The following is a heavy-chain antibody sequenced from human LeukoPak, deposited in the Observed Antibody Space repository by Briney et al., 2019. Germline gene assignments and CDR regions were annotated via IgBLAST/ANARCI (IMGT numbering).Heavy chain of an antibody. D-gene: IGHD2-15*01. Sequence: PSETLSLTCAVYGGSFSGYYWSWIRQPPGKGLEWIGEINHSGSTNYNPSLKSRVTISVDTSKNQFSLKLSSVTAADTAVYYCASRDIVVVVAANWFDPWGQGTLVTVSS. CDR3: ASRDIVVVVAANWFDP. CDR1: GGSFSGYY. CDR2: INHSGST. J-gene: IGHJ5*02. V-gene: IGHV4-34*01.